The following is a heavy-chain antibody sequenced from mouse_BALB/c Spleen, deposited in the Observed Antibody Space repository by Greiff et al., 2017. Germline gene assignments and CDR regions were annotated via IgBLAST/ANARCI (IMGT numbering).Heavy chain of an antibody. CDR2: IRNKANGYTT. CDR3: ARDFTTADYAMDY. CDR1: GFTFTDYY. V-gene: IGHV7-3*02. Sequence: EVQGVESGGGLVQPGGSLRLSCATSGFTFTDYYMSWVRQPPGKALEWLGFIRNKANGYTTEYSASVKGRFTISRDNSQSILYLQMNTLRAEDSATYYCARDFTTADYAMDYWGQGTSVTVSS. J-gene: IGHJ4*01. D-gene: IGHD1-2*01.